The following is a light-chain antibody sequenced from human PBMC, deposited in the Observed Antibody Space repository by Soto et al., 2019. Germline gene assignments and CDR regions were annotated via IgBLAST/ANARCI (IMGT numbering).Light chain of an antibody. J-gene: IGKJ2*01. CDR1: QTVSSS. CDR3: QQSYTTPFT. V-gene: IGKV3-11*01. Sequence: EIVLTQSPATLSLSPGERATLSCRASQTVSSSLAWYQQKPGQAPRLLIYEASNRATGIPARFSGSGSGADFTLTISSLEPEDFATYYCQQSYTTPFTFGQGTKLEI. CDR2: EAS.